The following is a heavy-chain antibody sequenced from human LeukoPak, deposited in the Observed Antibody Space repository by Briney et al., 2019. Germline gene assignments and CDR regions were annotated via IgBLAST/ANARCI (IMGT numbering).Heavy chain of an antibody. V-gene: IGHV3-9*01. D-gene: IGHD3-10*01. CDR3: AKSYGSGSYARGDAFDI. CDR1: GFTFDNYA. J-gene: IGHJ3*02. Sequence: PGGSLRLSCAASGFTFDNYAMHWVRQAPGKGLEWVSGISWNSGSIGYADSVKGRFTISRDNAKNSLYLQMNSLRAEDTALYYCAKSYGSGSYARGDAFDIWGQGTMVTVSS. CDR2: ISWNSGSI.